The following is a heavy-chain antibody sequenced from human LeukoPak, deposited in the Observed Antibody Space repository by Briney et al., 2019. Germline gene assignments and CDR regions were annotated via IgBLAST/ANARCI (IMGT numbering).Heavy chain of an antibody. CDR3: ARYDSGSYHYSWFDP. CDR1: GGSLSSGDYY. Sequence: SETLSLTCTVSGGSLSSGDYYWSWIRQPPGKGLEWIGYIYYIGSTYYNSSLKSRVTISVDTSKNQFSLKLSSVTAADTAVYYCARYDSGSYHYSWFDPWGQGTLVTVSS. J-gene: IGHJ5*02. V-gene: IGHV4-30-4*01. D-gene: IGHD3-10*01. CDR2: IYYIGST.